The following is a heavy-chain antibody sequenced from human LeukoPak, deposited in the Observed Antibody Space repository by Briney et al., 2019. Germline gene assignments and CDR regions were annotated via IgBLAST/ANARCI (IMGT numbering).Heavy chain of an antibody. J-gene: IGHJ4*02. V-gene: IGHV3-23*01. D-gene: IGHD2/OR15-2a*01. CDR2: ISGSGGST. CDR3: AKDPTTEKVTFWAQ. Sequence: PGGFLRLSCAASGFTFSNYAMSWVRQAPGKGLDWVSGISGSGGSTYSADSVKGRFTISRDNSKNTLYLQMNGLRVEDTAVYYCAKDPTTEKVTFWAQWGQGTLVTVSS. CDR1: GFTFSNYA.